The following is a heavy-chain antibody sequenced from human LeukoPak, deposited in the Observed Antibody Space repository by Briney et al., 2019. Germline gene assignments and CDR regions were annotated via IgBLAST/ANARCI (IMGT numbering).Heavy chain of an antibody. V-gene: IGHV1-8*01. CDR3: ARGRSDTATVGGDYYYYGMDV. CDR2: MNPNSGNT. D-gene: IGHD5-18*01. CDR1: GYTFTSYD. Sequence: GASVKVSCKASGYTFTSYDINWVRQATGQGLEWMGWMNPNSGNTGYAQKFQGRVTMTRNTSISTAYMELSSLRSEDTAVYYCARGRSDTATVGGDYYYYGMDVWGQGTTVTVSS. J-gene: IGHJ6*02.